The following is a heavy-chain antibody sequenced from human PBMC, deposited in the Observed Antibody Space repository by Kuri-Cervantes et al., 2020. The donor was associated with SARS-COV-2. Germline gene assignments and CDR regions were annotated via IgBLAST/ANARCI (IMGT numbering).Heavy chain of an antibody. J-gene: IGHJ3*02. Sequence: ASVKVSCKASGYTFTGYYMHWVRQAPGQGLEWMGWINPNSGGTNYAQKFQGWVTMTRDTSISTVYMELSRLRSDGTAVYYCARSTSFRRLVVISQGGAFDIWGQGTMVTVSS. V-gene: IGHV1-2*04. CDR2: INPNSGGT. D-gene: IGHD3-22*01. CDR1: GYTFTGYY. CDR3: ARSTSFRRLVVISQGGAFDI.